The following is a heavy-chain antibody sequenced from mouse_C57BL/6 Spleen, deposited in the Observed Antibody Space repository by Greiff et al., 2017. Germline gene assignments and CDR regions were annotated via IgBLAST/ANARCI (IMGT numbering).Heavy chain of an antibody. CDR1: GFTFSSYA. D-gene: IGHD2-4*01. J-gene: IGHJ3*01. V-gene: IGHV5-4*01. CDR3: ASYDYDGGFAY. Sequence: EVQRVESGGGLVKPGGSLKLSCTASGFTFSSYAMSWVRQTPEKRLEWVATISDGGSYTYYPDNVKGRFTISRDNAKNNLYLQMSHLKSEDTAMYYCASYDYDGGFAYWGQGTLVTVSA. CDR2: ISDGGSYT.